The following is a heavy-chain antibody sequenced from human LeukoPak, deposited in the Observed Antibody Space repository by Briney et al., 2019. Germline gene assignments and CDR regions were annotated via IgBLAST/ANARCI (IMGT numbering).Heavy chain of an antibody. CDR1: GSTFSNYG. D-gene: IGHD2-15*01. V-gene: IGHV3-30*18. CDR3: AKYCSGGSCYGLDV. Sequence: GRSLRLSCAASGSTFSNYGMHWVRQAPGKGLEWVAVISYDGSNKYYVDSVKGRFTISRDNSKNTLYLQMNRLRAEDTAVYYCAKYCSGGSCYGLDVWGQGTTVTVSS. CDR2: ISYDGSNK. J-gene: IGHJ6*02.